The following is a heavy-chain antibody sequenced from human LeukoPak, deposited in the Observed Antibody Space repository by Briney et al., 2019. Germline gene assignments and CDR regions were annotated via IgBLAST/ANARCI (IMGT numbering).Heavy chain of an antibody. Sequence: GGSLRLSCAASGFTFSSYSMNWVRQAPGKGLEWVSSISSSSSYIYYADSVKGRFTISRDNAKNSLYLQMNSLRAEDTAVYYCARGETYYDFWSGGKYFDYWGQGTLVTVSS. CDR3: ARGETYYDFWSGGKYFDY. D-gene: IGHD3-3*01. V-gene: IGHV3-21*01. CDR1: GFTFSSYS. CDR2: ISSSSSYI. J-gene: IGHJ4*02.